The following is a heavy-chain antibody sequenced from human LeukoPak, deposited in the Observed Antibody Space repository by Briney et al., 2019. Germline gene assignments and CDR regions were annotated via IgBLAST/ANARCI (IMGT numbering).Heavy chain of an antibody. Sequence: SETLSLTCTVSGGSISSSSYYWGWIRQPPGKGLEWIGSIYYSGSTYYNPSLKSRVTISVDTSKNQFSLKLRSVTAADTAVYYCARHGRSPNWGQGTLVTVSS. CDR3: ARHGRSPN. D-gene: IGHD3-3*01. V-gene: IGHV4-39*01. J-gene: IGHJ4*02. CDR1: GGSISSSSYY. CDR2: IYYSGST.